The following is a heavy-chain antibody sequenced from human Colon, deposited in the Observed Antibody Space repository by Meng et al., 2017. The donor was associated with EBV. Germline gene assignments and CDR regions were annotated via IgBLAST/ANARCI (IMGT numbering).Heavy chain of an antibody. CDR2: IDDSGST. D-gene: IGHD1-26*01. CDR3: ARGKQDAWELLAY. J-gene: IGHJ4*02. CDR1: GVSISSNIR. Sequence: QGQLQESGPGLVNPSGTLSLTCGVSGVSISSNIRWTWVRQPPGKGLEWIGDIDDSGSTNYNPSLNSRISISLDKSKNHFSLKVNSVTAADTAVYYCARGKQDAWELLAYWGQGALVTVSS. V-gene: IGHV4-4*02.